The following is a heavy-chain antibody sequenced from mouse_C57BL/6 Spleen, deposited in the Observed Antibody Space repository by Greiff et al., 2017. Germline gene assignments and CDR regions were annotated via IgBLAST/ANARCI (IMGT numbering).Heavy chain of an antibody. J-gene: IGHJ4*01. V-gene: IGHV1-50*01. CDR1: GYTFTSYW. CDR3: ARVKDYNKAMDY. D-gene: IGHD2-5*01. CDR2: IDPSDSYT. Sequence: QVQLQQSGAELVKPGASVTLSCKASGYTFTSYWMQWVKQRPGQGLEWIGEIDPSDSYTNYNQKFKGKGTLTVDTSSSPAYMQISSLTSEDSAVYYCARVKDYNKAMDYWGQGTSVTVSS.